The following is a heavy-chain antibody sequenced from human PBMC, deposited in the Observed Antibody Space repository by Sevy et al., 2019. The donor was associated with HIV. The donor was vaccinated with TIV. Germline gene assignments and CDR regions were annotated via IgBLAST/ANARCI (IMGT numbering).Heavy chain of an antibody. J-gene: IGHJ5*02. Sequence: SETLSLTCAVHGGSFSGYYWSWIRQPPGKWLEWIGEINHSGSTNYNPSLKSRVTISVDTSKKQFSLKLSSVTAADTAVYYCARSPPVVVVPGAPSWFDPWGQGTMVTVSS. D-gene: IGHD2-2*01. V-gene: IGHV4-34*01. CDR1: GGSFSGYY. CDR3: ARSPPVVVVPGAPSWFDP. CDR2: INHSGST.